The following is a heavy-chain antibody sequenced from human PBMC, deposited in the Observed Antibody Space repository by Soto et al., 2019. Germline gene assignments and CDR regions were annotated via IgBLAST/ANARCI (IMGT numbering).Heavy chain of an antibody. CDR2: FDPEDGET. V-gene: IGHV1-24*01. CDR1: GYTLTELS. D-gene: IGHD2-15*01. CDR3: ATKPHCSGGSCYWSSYMDV. J-gene: IGHJ6*03. Sequence: ASVKVSCKVSGYTLTELSMHWVRQAPGKGLEWMGGFDPEDGETIYAQKFQGRVTMTEDTSTDTAYMELSSLRSEDTAVYYCATKPHCSGGSCYWSSYMDVWGKGTTVTVSS.